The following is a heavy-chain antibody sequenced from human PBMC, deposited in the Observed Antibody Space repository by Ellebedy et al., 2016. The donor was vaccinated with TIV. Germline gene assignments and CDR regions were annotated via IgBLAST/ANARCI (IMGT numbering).Heavy chain of an antibody. CDR1: GYAFTSYD. V-gene: IGHV1-8*01. J-gene: IGHJ6*02. D-gene: IGHD3-10*02. CDR2: INHNSGNT. Sequence: AASVTVSCKASGYAFTSYDINWARQAHGQGLEWMGWINHNSGNTGYAQKFQGRVTMTRDNSISTAYMGLSSLTSEDTAVYYWARDFEFINYVNGGEYYHYALDVWGQGTTVTVAS. CDR3: ARDFEFINYVNGGEYYHYALDV.